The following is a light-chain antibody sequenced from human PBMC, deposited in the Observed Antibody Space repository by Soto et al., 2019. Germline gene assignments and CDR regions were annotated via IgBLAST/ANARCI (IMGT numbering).Light chain of an antibody. J-gene: IGKJ1*01. CDR2: GAS. Sequence: AVQVNHSPFSLSASVRDRVPIHCPASQAIRTDLGWYQQTPGKAPKLLISGASRLQSGVPSRFSGSGSGAEFTLTISSLQPEDSATYYCLQDYSYPRTFGQGTKVDIK. CDR3: LQDYSYPRT. CDR1: QAIRTD. V-gene: IGKV1-6*02.